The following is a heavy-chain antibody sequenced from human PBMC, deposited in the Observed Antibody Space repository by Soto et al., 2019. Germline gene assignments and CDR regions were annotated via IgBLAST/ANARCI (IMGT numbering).Heavy chain of an antibody. Sequence: ASVKVSCKASGYTFSTAGISWVRQAPGHGLEWMGWISAYNGNTNYAQNLQDRVTMTIDTSTSTAYMELRSLESDDTAVYYCARGARPAKFGNNWFDYWGQGTLVTVSS. J-gene: IGHJ4*02. V-gene: IGHV1-18*01. CDR3: ARGARPAKFGNNWFDY. CDR2: ISAYNGNT. CDR1: GYTFSTAG. D-gene: IGHD1-1*01.